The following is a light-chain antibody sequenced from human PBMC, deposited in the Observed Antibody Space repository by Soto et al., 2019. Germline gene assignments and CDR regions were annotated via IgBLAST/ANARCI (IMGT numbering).Light chain of an antibody. CDR3: HQYTSYCT. V-gene: IGKV1-5*03. CDR1: DSSRNW. CDR2: RAS. Sequence: DVPMTQSPSTLAASVGDTVNITCRASDSSRNWLAWYHQKPGKAPKLLIYRASTSESGVPSRFSRSGSRTDFPPSISSLQPDDFASYYCHQYTSYCTFGQGTKVDIK. J-gene: IGKJ1*01.